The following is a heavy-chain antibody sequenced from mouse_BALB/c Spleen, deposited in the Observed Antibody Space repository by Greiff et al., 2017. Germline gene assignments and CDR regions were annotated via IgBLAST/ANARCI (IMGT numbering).Heavy chain of an antibody. CDR3: ALVRNYAMDY. CDR1: GFNIKDTY. V-gene: IGHV14-3*02. Sequence: VQLKQSGAELVKPGASVKLSCTASGFNIKDTYMHWVKQRPEQGLEWIGRIDPANGNTKYDPKFQGKATITADTSSNTAYLQLSSLTSEDTAVYYCALVRNYAMDYWGQGTSVTVSS. CDR2: IDPANGNT. J-gene: IGHJ4*01. D-gene: IGHD3-2*02.